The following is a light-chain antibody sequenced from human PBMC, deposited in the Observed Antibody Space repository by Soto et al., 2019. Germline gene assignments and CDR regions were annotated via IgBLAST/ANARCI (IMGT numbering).Light chain of an antibody. J-gene: IGLJ1*01. CDR1: SSDGGGYDY. Sequence: QSVVTQPPSSSGASGPSVTISCTGTSSDGGGYDYVSWYQQHPGKAPKLMIFEVSKRPSGVPDRFSGSKSGNTASLTVSGLQAEDEADYYCSSYAGNTKGVFGTGTKVTVL. CDR2: EVS. CDR3: SSYAGNTKGV. V-gene: IGLV2-8*01.